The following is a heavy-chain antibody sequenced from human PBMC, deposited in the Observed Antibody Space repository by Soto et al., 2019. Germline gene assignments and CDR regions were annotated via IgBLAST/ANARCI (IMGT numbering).Heavy chain of an antibody. CDR2: INAGNGNT. D-gene: IGHD2-2*01. Sequence: ASVKVSCKASGYTFTSYAMHWVRQAPGQRLEWMGWINAGNGNTKYSQKFQGRVTITRDTSASTAYMELSSLRSEDTAVYYCARDYWDIVVVPAVFGMDVWGQGTTVTVS. V-gene: IGHV1-3*01. CDR3: ARDYWDIVVVPAVFGMDV. CDR1: GYTFTSYA. J-gene: IGHJ6*02.